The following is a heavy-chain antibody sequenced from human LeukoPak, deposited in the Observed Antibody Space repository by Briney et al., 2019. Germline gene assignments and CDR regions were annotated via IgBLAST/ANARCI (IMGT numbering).Heavy chain of an antibody. Sequence: GGSLRLSCAASGFTFSNYAMSWVRQAPGKGLEWVSTISGSGSSTYYADSVKGRFTISRDNSKNTLYLQMNSLRAEDAAVYYCAKKFSSGGGVNFDYWGPGTLVTVSS. J-gene: IGHJ4*02. CDR2: ISGSGSST. V-gene: IGHV3-23*01. CDR1: GFTFSNYA. D-gene: IGHD3-10*01. CDR3: AKKFSSGGGVNFDY.